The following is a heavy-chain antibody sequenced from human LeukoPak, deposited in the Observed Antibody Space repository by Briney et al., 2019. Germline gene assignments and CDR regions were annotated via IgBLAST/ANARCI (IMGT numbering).Heavy chain of an antibody. J-gene: IGHJ6*04. Sequence: GGSLRLSCAASGFTFSSYSMNWVRQAPGKGLEWVSSISSSSSYIYYADSVKGRFTISRDNAKNSLYLQMNSLRAEDTAVYYCARVAGDYPYCYYGMDVWGKGTTVTVSS. CDR3: ARVAGDYPYCYYGMDV. CDR1: GFTFSSYS. D-gene: IGHD4-17*01. V-gene: IGHV3-21*01. CDR2: ISSSSSYI.